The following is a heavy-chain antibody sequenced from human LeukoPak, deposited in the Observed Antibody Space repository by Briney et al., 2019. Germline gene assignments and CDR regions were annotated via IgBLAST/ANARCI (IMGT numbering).Heavy chain of an antibody. V-gene: IGHV5-51*01. CDR3: ARHGRGSSWQSYYYYYYMDV. J-gene: IGHJ6*03. D-gene: IGHD6-13*01. CDR1: GYSFTSYW. CDR2: IYPGHSDT. Sequence: GESLKISCKGSGYSFTSYWIGWVRQMPGKGLEWMGIIYPGHSDTRYSPSFQGQVTISADKSISTAYLQWSSLKASDTAMYYCARHGRGSSWQSYYYYYYMDVWGKGTTVTVSS.